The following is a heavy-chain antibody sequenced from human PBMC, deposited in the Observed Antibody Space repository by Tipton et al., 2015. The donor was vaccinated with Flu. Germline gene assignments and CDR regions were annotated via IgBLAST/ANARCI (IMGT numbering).Heavy chain of an antibody. D-gene: IGHD1-26*01. Sequence: QVQLVQSGAEVKKPGSSVKVSCKASGGTFSSYAISWVRQATGQGVEWMGRIIPIFGTANYAQKFQGRVTITADESTSTAYMELSSRRSEDTAVYYCASPPGRGSYYVRLYSWGQGTLVTVSS. CDR3: ASPPGRGSYYVRLYS. V-gene: IGHV1-69*18. J-gene: IGHJ4*02. CDR1: GGTFSSYA. CDR2: IIPIFGTA.